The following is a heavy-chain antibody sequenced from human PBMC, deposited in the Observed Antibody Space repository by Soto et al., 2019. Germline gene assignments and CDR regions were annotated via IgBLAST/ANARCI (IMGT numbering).Heavy chain of an antibody. J-gene: IGHJ6*03. CDR1: GGSFSGYY. CDR3: ARGWLPPYYYYYYMDV. D-gene: IGHD6-19*01. CDR2: INHSGST. Sequence: SETLSLTCAVYGGSFSGYYWSWIRQPPGKGLEWIGEINHSGSTNYNPSLKSRVTISVDTSKNQFSLKLSSVTAADTAVYYCARGWLPPYYYYYYMDVWGKGTTVTVSS. V-gene: IGHV4-34*01.